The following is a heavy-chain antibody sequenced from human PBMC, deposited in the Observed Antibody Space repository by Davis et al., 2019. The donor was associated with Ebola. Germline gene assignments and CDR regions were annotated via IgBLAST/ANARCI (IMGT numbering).Heavy chain of an antibody. V-gene: IGHV1-69*13. CDR2: IIPIFGTA. CDR1: GGTFSSYA. CDR3: AKIMSYYYGMDV. Sequence: SSVPVSCKASGGTFSSYAISWVRQAPGQGLEWMGGIIPIFGTANYAQKFQGRVTITADESTSTAYMELSSLRSEDTAVYYCAKIMSYYYGMDVWGQGTTVTVSS. J-gene: IGHJ6*02.